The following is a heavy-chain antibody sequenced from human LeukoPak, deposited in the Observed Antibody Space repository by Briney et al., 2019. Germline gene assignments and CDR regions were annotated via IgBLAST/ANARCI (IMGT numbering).Heavy chain of an antibody. V-gene: IGHV4-34*01. D-gene: IGHD3-10*01. Sequence: SETLSLTCAVYGGSFSGYYWSWIRQPPGKGLEWIGEINHSGSTNYNPSPKSRVTISVDTSKNQFSLKLSSVTAADTAVYYCARETMVRGVRPKRFDPWGQGTLVTVPS. CDR2: INHSGST. CDR1: GGSFSGYY. CDR3: ARETMVRGVRPKRFDP. J-gene: IGHJ5*02.